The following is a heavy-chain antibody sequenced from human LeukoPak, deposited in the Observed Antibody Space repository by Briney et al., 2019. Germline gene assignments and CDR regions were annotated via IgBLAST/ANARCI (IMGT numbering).Heavy chain of an antibody. V-gene: IGHV1-24*01. D-gene: IGHD2-2*01. Sequence: ASVKVSCKVSGYTLTELSMHWVRQAPGKGLEWMGGFDPEDGETTYAQKFQGRVAMTEDTSTDTAYMELSSLRSEDTAVYYCATVKYQHYYYYMDVWGKGTTVTVS. CDR3: ATVKYQHYYYYMDV. CDR1: GYTLTELS. J-gene: IGHJ6*03. CDR2: FDPEDGET.